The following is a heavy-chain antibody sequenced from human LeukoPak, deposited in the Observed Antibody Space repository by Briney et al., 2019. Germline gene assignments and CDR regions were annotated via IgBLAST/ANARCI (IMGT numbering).Heavy chain of an antibody. J-gene: IGHJ4*02. D-gene: IGHD5-24*01. CDR3: ARLAATNPFDY. V-gene: IGHV1-69*13. CDR1: GYTFTSYG. CDR2: IIPIFGTA. Sequence: SVKVSCKASGYTFTSYGISWVRQAPGQGLEWMGGIIPIFGTANYAQKFQGRVTITADESTSTAYMELSSLRSEDTAVYYCARLAATNPFDYWGQGTLVTVSS.